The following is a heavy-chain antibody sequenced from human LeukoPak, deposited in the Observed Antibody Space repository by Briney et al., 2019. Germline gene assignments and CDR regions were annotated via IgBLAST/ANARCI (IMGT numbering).Heavy chain of an antibody. J-gene: IGHJ4*02. V-gene: IGHV4-39*01. CDR2: IYYSGST. D-gene: IGHD1-1*01. Sequence: SETLSLTCTVSGGSISSSSYYWGWIRQPPGEGLEWIGSIYYSGSTYYNPSLKSRVTISVDTSKNQFSLKLSSVTAADTAVYYCARSERATAEFDYWGQGTLVTVSS. CDR1: GGSISSSSYY. CDR3: ARSERATAEFDY.